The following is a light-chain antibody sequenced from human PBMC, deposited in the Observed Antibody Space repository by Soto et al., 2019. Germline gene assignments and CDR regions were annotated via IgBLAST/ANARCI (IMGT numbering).Light chain of an antibody. CDR2: GAS. Sequence: EIVLTQSPGTLSLSPGERATLSCRASQSVNSIYLAWFQQKPGQAPRFLIYGASNRATGIPDRFSGSGSGTDFTLTISRLEPEDFAVYYCQLYGISPHFGQGTKVDIK. CDR3: QLYGISPH. J-gene: IGKJ1*01. CDR1: QSVNSIY. V-gene: IGKV3-20*01.